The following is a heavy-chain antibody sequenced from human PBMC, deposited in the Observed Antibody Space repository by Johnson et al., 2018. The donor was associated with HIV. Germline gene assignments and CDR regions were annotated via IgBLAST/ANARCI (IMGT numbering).Heavy chain of an antibody. Sequence: QVQLVESGGGMVRPGGSLRLSCAASGFSFDDYDMNWVRQAPGKGLEWVAVISYDGSNKYYADSVKGRFTISRDNSKNTLYLQMNSLRAEDTAVHYCAKSTQASIVRESGPYGAFHIWGQGTMVTVSS. V-gene: IGHV3-30*18. D-gene: IGHD3-10*01. CDR3: AKSTQASIVRESGPYGAFHI. CDR2: ISYDGSNK. J-gene: IGHJ3*02. CDR1: GFSFDDYD.